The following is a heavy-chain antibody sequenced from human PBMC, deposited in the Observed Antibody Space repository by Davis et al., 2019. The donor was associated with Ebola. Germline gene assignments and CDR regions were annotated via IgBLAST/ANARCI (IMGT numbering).Heavy chain of an antibody. Sequence: KFQGRVTITRDTSASTAYMELSSLRSEDTAVYYCARVIAARRLVDNWFDPWGQGTLVTVSS. J-gene: IGHJ5*02. D-gene: IGHD6-6*01. CDR3: ARVIAARRLVDNWFDP. V-gene: IGHV1-3*01.